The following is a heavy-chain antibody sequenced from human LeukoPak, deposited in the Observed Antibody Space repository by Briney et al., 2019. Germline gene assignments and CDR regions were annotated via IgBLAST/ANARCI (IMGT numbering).Heavy chain of an antibody. J-gene: IGHJ4*02. CDR3: ARDRGGYTYSHDY. Sequence: SETLSLTCTVSGGSISSYYWSWIRHPPGKGLEWIGEINHSGSTNYNPSLKSRVTISVDTSKNQFSLKLSSVTAADTAVYYCARDRGGYTYSHDYWGQGTLVTVSS. CDR2: INHSGST. D-gene: IGHD5-18*01. V-gene: IGHV4-34*01. CDR1: GGSISSYY.